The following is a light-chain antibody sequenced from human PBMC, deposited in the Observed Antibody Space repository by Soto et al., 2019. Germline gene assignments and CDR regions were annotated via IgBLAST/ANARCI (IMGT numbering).Light chain of an antibody. V-gene: IGLV1-47*01. Sequence: QSVLTQPPSASGTPGQRVTISCSGSNSNVGSYYVYWYQQLPGTAPKLLIYRANQRPSGAPDRFSGSKSGTSASLAISGLRSEDEADYYCASWDDSLSGVVFGGGTKLTVL. CDR1: NSNVGSYY. J-gene: IGLJ2*01. CDR3: ASWDDSLSGVV. CDR2: RAN.